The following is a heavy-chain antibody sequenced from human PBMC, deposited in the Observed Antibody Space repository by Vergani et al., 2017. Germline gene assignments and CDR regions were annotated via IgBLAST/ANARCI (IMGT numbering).Heavy chain of an antibody. D-gene: IGHD3-3*01. CDR1: GGSVSSGSYY. CDR2: IYYSGST. V-gene: IGHV4-61*10. Sequence: QVQLQESGPGLVKPSETLSLTCTVSGGSVSSGSYYWSWIRQPAGKGLEWIGYIYYSGSTNYNPSLKSRVTISVDTSKNQFSLKLSSVTAADTAVYYCARITIFGVVPPWFDPWGQGTLVTVSS. CDR3: ARITIFGVVPPWFDP. J-gene: IGHJ5*02.